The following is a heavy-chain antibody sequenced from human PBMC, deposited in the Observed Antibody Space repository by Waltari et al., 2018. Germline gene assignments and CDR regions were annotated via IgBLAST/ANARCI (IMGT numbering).Heavy chain of an antibody. CDR3: ARDPRGGQWLVVPYYYYMDV. V-gene: IGHV3-48*04. Sequence: EVQLVESGGGLVQPGGSLRLSCAASGFTFSSYSMNWVRQAPGKGLEWVSYISSSSSTIYYADSGKGRFTISRDNAKNSLYLQMNSLRAEDTAVYYCARDPRGGQWLVVPYYYYMDVWGKGTTVTVSS. CDR2: ISSSSSTI. CDR1: GFTFSSYS. D-gene: IGHD6-19*01. J-gene: IGHJ6*03.